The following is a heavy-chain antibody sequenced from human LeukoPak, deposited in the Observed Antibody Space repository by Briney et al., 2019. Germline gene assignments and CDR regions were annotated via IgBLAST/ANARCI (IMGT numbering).Heavy chain of an antibody. CDR2: IYHSGST. J-gene: IGHJ4*02. D-gene: IGHD2-21*02. CDR1: GYSITNAYY. Sequence: PSETLSLTCTVSGYSITNAYYWGWIRQPPGKGLEWIGSIYHSGSTYYNPSLKSRVTISVDTSKNQFSLKLSSVTAADTAVYYCASASTAWDFDYWGQGTLVTVSS. CDR3: ASASTAWDFDY. V-gene: IGHV4-38-2*02.